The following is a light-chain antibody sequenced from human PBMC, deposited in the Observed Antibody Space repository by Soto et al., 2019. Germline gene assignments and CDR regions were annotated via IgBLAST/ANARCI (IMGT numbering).Light chain of an antibody. CDR3: CSYLGSPPYN. J-gene: IGLJ1*01. CDR2: EDI. CDR1: RNDVGRYTL. Sequence: QSVLAQPASVSGSPGQSITISCTGTRNDVGRYTLVSWYQQHPGKVPKLLLYEDILRPSEVSSRFSCYKSGNTASPTISGLPTDHEADYYCCSYLGSPPYNFGTGTKVTVL. V-gene: IGLV2-23*01.